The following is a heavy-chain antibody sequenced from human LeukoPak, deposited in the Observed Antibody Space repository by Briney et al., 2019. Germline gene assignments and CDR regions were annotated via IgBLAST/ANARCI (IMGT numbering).Heavy chain of an antibody. V-gene: IGHV4-38-2*01. CDR3: ARISGTMKNDY. D-gene: IGHD3-22*01. CDR1: GYSISCGYY. CDR2: IYHSGST. Sequence: PSETLSLTCAVSGYSISCGYYWGWIRQPPGKGLEWLGSIYHSGSTYYNPSLRSRVTISVHTSKNQFSLKLSSVTAADTAVYYCARISGTMKNDYWGQGTLVTVSS. J-gene: IGHJ4*02.